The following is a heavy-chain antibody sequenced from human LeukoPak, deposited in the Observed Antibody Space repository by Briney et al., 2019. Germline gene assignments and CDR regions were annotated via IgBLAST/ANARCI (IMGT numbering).Heavy chain of an antibody. CDR3: ASTGPGYSGTRYFHF. D-gene: IGHD6-13*01. V-gene: IGHV4-34*01. Sequence: SETLSLTCAVYGGSFSGYYWSWIRQPPGKGLEWIGEINHSGSTNYNPSLKSRVTISVDTSKNQFSLKLSSVAAADTAVYYCASTGPGYSGTRYFHFWGQGTLVSVSS. J-gene: IGHJ4*02. CDR2: INHSGST. CDR1: GGSFSGYY.